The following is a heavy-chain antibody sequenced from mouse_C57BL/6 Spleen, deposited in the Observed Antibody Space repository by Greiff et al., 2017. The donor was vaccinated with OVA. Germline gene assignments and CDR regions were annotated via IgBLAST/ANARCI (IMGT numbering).Heavy chain of an antibody. D-gene: IGHD1-1*01. Sequence: SGAELVKPGASVKLSCKASGYTFTEYTIHWVKQRSGQGLEWIGWFYPGSGSIKYNEKFKDKATLTADKSSSTVYMELSRLTSEDSAVYFCARHEEGDYYYGSSAYAMDYWGQGTSVTVSS. CDR1: GYTFTEYT. CDR2: FYPGSGSI. CDR3: ARHEEGDYYYGSSAYAMDY. V-gene: IGHV1-62-2*01. J-gene: IGHJ4*01.